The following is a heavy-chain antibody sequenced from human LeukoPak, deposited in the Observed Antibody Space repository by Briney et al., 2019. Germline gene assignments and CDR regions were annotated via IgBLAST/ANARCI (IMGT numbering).Heavy chain of an antibody. D-gene: IGHD6-13*01. Sequence: GASVKVSCKASGSTFTSFGISWVRQAPGQGIEWMGWIRGYNGNTNYAQKLQGRVTMTTDTSTRTAYMELRSLTSDDTAVYYCARCSSSNQPPLYWGQGALVTVSS. V-gene: IGHV1-18*04. CDR3: ARCSSSNQPPLY. CDR2: IRGYNGNT. J-gene: IGHJ4*02. CDR1: GSTFTSFG.